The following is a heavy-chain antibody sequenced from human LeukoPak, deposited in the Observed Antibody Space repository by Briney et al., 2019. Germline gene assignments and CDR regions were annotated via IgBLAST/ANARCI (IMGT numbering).Heavy chain of an antibody. V-gene: IGHV3-23*01. CDR2: ITDSGGDT. J-gene: IGHJ4*02. CDR3: AKGSRASRPYCFDF. Sequence: PGGSLRLSCAASGFSFNNYAMSWVRQAPGKGLEWVSAITDSGGDTYHADSVKGRFTISRDTSRDTLYLQMNSLRVEGSAVYRFAKGSRASRPYCFDFWGQGTLVTVSS. D-gene: IGHD3-10*01. CDR1: GFSFNNYA.